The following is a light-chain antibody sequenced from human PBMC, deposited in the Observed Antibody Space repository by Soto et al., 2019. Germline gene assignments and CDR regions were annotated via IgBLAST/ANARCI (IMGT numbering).Light chain of an antibody. Sequence: EIVMTQSPATLSVSPGERATLSCRASQSVSSKLAWYQQKPGQAPRLLIHGASTRASGIPPKFSGGGSGTEFTLTISSLQSEDYAVYFCQQYHVWPKWTFGQGTKVDI. CDR1: QSVSSK. CDR3: QQYHVWPKWT. J-gene: IGKJ1*01. V-gene: IGKV3D-15*01. CDR2: GAS.